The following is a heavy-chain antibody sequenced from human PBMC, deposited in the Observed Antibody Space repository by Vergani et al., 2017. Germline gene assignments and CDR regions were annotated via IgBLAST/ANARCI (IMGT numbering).Heavy chain of an antibody. CDR2: INHSGST. CDR3: ARGRVQLERRWYYYYYMDV. CDR1: GGSFSGYY. V-gene: IGHV4-34*01. Sequence: QVQLQQWGAGLLKPSETPSLTCAVYGGSFSGYYWSWIRQPPGKGLEWIGEINHSGSTNYMPSLKSRVTISVDTSKNQFSLKLSSVTAADTAVYYCARGRVQLERRWYYYYYMDVWGKGTTVTVSS. J-gene: IGHJ6*03. D-gene: IGHD1-1*01.